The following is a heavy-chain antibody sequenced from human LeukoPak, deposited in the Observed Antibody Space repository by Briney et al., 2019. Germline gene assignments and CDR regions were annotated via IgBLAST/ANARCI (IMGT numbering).Heavy chain of an antibody. CDR2: ISGSGGST. CDR1: GFTFSSYA. J-gene: IGHJ3*02. Sequence: GGSLRLSCAASGFTFSSYAMSWVRQAPGKGLEWVSAISGSGGSTYYADSVKGRFTISRDNSKNTLYLQMNSLRAEDTAVYYCAKDTLGYYDSSGYYSGALDIWGRGTMVTVSS. CDR3: AKDTLGYYDSSGYYSGALDI. V-gene: IGHV3-23*01. D-gene: IGHD3-22*01.